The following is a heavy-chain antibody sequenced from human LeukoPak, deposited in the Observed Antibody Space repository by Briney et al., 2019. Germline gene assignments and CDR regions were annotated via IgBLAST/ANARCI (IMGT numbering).Heavy chain of an antibody. D-gene: IGHD3-22*01. CDR3: ARTKYYYDSSGYPRYAFDI. V-gene: IGHV4-38-2*02. CDR1: GYSISSDYY. CDR2: IYYSGST. Sequence: SSETLSLTCTVSGYSISSDYYWGWIRQPPGKGLEWIGYIYYSGSTNYNPSLKSRVTISVDTSKNQFSLKLSSVTAADTAVYYCARTKYYYDSSGYPRYAFDIWGQGTVVTVSS. J-gene: IGHJ3*02.